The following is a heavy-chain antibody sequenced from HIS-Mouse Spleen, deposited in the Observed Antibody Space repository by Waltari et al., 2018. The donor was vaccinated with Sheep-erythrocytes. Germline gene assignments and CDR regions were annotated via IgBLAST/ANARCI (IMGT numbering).Heavy chain of an antibody. D-gene: IGHD1-26*01. CDR3: AQTGATTPHFDY. CDR2: IIPILGIA. CDR1: AGTFSSHA. J-gene: IGHJ4*02. V-gene: IGHV1-69*04. Sequence: QVQLVQSGAEVKKPGSSVKVSCKASAGTFSSHAISWLRPAPGQGLEWMGRIIPILGIANYAQKFQGRVTITADKSTSTAYMELSSLRSEDTAVYYCAQTGATTPHFDYWGQGTLVTVSS.